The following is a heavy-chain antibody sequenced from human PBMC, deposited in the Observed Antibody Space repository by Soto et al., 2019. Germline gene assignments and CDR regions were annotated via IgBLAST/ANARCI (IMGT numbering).Heavy chain of an antibody. V-gene: IGHV4-30-2*01. D-gene: IGHD6-19*01. CDR2: ISHSGST. J-gene: IGHJ4*02. CDR1: GGSTSSGGYS. Sequence: QLQLQESGSGLVKHAQALSLTCAVSGGSTSSGGYSWSWLRQPPGKGLEWIGYISHSGSTYYNPSLKSRVTISVDTFMNQFSLRLSSVTAADTAVYYCARGGLLPDYWGQGTLVTVSS. CDR3: ARGGLLPDY.